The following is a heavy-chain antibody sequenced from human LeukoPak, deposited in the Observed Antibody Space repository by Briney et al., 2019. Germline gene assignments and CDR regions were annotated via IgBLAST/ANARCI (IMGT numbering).Heavy chain of an antibody. Sequence: SETLSLNCTVSGYSISSGYYWGWIRQPPGKGLEWIGSIYHSGSSYYNASLKSQVSISIDTSKNQFSLRLTSVTAADTAVYYCARQTGSGLFILPGGQGTLVTVSS. J-gene: IGHJ4*02. CDR2: IYHSGSS. V-gene: IGHV4-38-2*02. CDR1: GYSISSGYY. D-gene: IGHD3/OR15-3a*01. CDR3: ARQTGSGLFILP.